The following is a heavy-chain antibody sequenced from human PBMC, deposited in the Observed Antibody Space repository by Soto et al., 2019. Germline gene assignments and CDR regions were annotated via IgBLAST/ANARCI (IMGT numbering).Heavy chain of an antibody. Sequence: SETLSLTCTVSGGSMSSYYWSWIRQPPGKGLEWIGYIYYSGSTNYNPSLKSRVTISVDTSKNQFSLKLSSVAAADTAVYYCGRPPRADYDYICGSSRTKYYFDYWGQGTLVTVSS. CDR3: GRPPRADYDYICGSSRTKYYFDY. V-gene: IGHV4-59*12. D-gene: IGHD3-16*02. CDR1: GGSMSSYY. J-gene: IGHJ4*02. CDR2: IYYSGST.